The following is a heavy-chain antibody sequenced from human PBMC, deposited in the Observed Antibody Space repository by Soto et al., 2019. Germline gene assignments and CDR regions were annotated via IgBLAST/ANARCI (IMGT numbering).Heavy chain of an antibody. CDR2: IYYSGST. V-gene: IGHV4-59*01. Sequence: SETLSLTCTVSGGSISSYYWSWIRQPPGKGLEWIGYIYYSGSTNYNPSLKSRVTISVDTSKNQFSLKLSSVTAADTAVYYCARGEGYCSGGSCYLFDPWGQGTLVTVSS. D-gene: IGHD2-15*01. CDR1: GGSISSYY. J-gene: IGHJ5*02. CDR3: ARGEGYCSGGSCYLFDP.